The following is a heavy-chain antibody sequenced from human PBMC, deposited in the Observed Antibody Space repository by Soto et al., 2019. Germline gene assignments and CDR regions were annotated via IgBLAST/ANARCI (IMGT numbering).Heavy chain of an antibody. D-gene: IGHD2-8*01. CDR3: ARGDSTDCSNGVCSFFYNHDMDV. CDR1: GYSFTDYH. J-gene: IGHJ6*02. CDR2: INPKSGGT. Sequence: ASVKVSYKASGYSFTDYHIHWVRQAPGQGLEWLGRINPKSGGTSTAQKFQGWVTMTTDTSISTASMELTRLTSDDTAIYYCARGDSTDCSNGVCSFFYNHDMDVWGQGTTVTVSS. V-gene: IGHV1-2*04.